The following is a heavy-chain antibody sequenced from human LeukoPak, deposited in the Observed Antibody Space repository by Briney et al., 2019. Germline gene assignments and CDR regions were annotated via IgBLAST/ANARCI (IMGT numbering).Heavy chain of an antibody. V-gene: IGHV3-48*03. Sequence: GGSLRLSCAASGFTFSSYEINWVRQAPGKGLEWVSYISESGDTIYYADSVKGRFTISRDNAENSLYLQMNSLRAEDTAVYYCARDGGWGLYFDYWGLGTLVTVSS. CDR3: ARDGGWGLYFDY. CDR2: ISESGDTI. CDR1: GFTFSSYE. J-gene: IGHJ4*02. D-gene: IGHD6-19*01.